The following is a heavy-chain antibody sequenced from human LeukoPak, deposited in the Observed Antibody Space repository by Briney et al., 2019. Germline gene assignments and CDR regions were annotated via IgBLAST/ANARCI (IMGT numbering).Heavy chain of an antibody. CDR3: ARDNYDSSGEIDY. D-gene: IGHD3-22*01. J-gene: IGHJ4*02. V-gene: IGHV3-21*01. Sequence: NSGGSLRLSCAASGFTFSSYSMNWVRQAPGKGLEWVSSISSSSSYIYYADSVKGRFTISRDNAKNSLYLQMNSLRAEDTAVYYCARDNYDSSGEIDYWGQGTLVTVSS. CDR1: GFTFSSYS. CDR2: ISSSSSYI.